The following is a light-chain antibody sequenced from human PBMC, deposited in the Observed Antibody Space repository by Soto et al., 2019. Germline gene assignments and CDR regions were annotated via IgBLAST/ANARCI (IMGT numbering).Light chain of an antibody. CDR3: QQSYSPLPLT. CDR2: AAS. V-gene: IGKV1-39*01. CDR1: QSISSY. Sequence: DIQMTQSPSSLSASVGDRVTITCRASQSISSYVNWYQQKPGKAPKLLIYAASSLQSGVPSRFSGSGSGTDFTLTISSLQPEDFATYYCQQSYSPLPLTFGGGTQLEIK. J-gene: IGKJ4*01.